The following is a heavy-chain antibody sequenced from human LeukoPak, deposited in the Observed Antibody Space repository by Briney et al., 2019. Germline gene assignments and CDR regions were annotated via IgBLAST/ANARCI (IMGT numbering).Heavy chain of an antibody. CDR1: GFTFSSYS. CDR2: ISSSSSYI. Sequence: GGSLRLSCAASGFTFSSYSMNWVRQAPGKGLEWVSSISSSSSYIYYADSVKGRFTISRDNAKNSLYLQMNSLRAEDTAVYYCARQIIDYGDYVAFDYWGQGTLVTVS. J-gene: IGHJ4*02. CDR3: ARQIIDYGDYVAFDY. D-gene: IGHD4-17*01. V-gene: IGHV3-21*01.